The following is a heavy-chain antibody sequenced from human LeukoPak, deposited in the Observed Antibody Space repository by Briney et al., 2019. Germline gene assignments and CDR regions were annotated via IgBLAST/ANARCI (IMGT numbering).Heavy chain of an antibody. Sequence: PSETLSLTCAVYGGSFSGYYWSWIRQPPGKGLEWIGEINHSGSTNYNPSLKSRVTISVDTSKNQFSLKLSSVTAADTAVYYCARVGYSSSWYNPLDYWGQGTLVTVSS. CDR2: INHSGST. J-gene: IGHJ4*02. D-gene: IGHD6-13*01. CDR1: GGSFSGYY. CDR3: ARVGYSSSWYNPLDY. V-gene: IGHV4-34*01.